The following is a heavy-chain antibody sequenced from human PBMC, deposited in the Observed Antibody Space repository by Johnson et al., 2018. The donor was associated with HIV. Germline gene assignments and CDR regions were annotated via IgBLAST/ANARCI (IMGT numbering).Heavy chain of an antibody. CDR2: ISYDGSIK. J-gene: IGHJ3*02. D-gene: IGHD3-3*01. CDR1: GFTFRSYG. Sequence: QMLLVESGGGVVQPGRSLRLSCAASGFTFRSYGMHWVRQAPGKGLEWVAVISYDGSIKYYGDSVKGRFTISRDNSRNTLYLQMNSLRAEDTAVYYCARDQAIFGVVLASDAFDIWGQGTMVTVSS. CDR3: ARDQAIFGVVLASDAFDI. V-gene: IGHV3-30*03.